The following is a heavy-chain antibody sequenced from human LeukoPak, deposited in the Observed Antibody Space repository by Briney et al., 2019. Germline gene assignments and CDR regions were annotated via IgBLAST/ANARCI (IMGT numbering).Heavy chain of an antibody. J-gene: IGHJ3*02. Sequence: GGSLRLSCAASGFTFSDYYESWIRQAPGKGLEWVSYISSSGSTIYYADSVKGRFTISRDNAKNSLYLQLNSLRAEDTAVYCCARVGYDSSGYAEAFDIWGQGTMVTVSS. D-gene: IGHD3-22*01. CDR1: GFTFSDYY. CDR2: ISSSGSTI. CDR3: ARVGYDSSGYAEAFDI. V-gene: IGHV3-11*01.